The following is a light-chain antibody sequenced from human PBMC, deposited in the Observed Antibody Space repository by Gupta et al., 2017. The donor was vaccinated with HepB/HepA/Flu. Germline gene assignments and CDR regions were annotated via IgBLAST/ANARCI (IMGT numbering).Light chain of an antibody. Sequence: IILTPSPLTVSLSPGATATFNSRHSQRFSSNYLAWYHQKPGQAPRLLIYGVSRRATGIPDRFSGSGSGTDFTLTITRLEPEDDAVYYCQQYDKSPPNTFGQGTRLEIK. J-gene: IGKJ5*01. CDR2: GVS. CDR3: QQYDKSPPNT. V-gene: IGKV3-20*01. CDR1: QRFSSNY.